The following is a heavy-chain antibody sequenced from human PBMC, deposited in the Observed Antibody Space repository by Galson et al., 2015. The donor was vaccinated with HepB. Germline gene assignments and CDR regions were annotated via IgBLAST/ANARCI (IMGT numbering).Heavy chain of an antibody. D-gene: IGHD3-10*01. CDR2: ISWDAVST. V-gene: IGHV3-43D*03. CDR3: ARVKRGEWYSFYYYGMDV. Sequence: SLRLSCAASGFTFDDHTMQWVRQVPRKGLEWVSLISWDAVSTYYADSVKGRFTISRDNNKNSLYLQMNSLRAEDTATYYCARVKRGEWYSFYYYGMDVWGQGTTVTVSS. J-gene: IGHJ6*02. CDR1: GFTFDDHT.